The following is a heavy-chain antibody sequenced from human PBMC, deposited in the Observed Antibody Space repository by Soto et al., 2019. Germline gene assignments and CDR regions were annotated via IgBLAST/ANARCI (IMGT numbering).Heavy chain of an antibody. V-gene: IGHV3-30*03. CDR3: AREDESSGYAGTFQ. J-gene: IGHJ1*01. CDR2: ISHDGVNK. Sequence: GGSLRVSCAGSGFSLTARVIHWVRQAPGKGLDWVSLISHDGVNKVYADSVKGRFTISRDISKNTVFLQMDSLRLEDTAVYFCAREDESSGYAGTFQ. CDR1: GFSLTARV. D-gene: IGHD3-22*01.